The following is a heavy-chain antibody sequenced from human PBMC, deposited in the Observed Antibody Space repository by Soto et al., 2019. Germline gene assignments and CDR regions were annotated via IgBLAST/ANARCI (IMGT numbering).Heavy chain of an antibody. D-gene: IGHD2-15*01. CDR1: GFSLTTSGVG. Sequence: SGPTLVNPTQTLTLTCTFSGFSLTTSGVGVDWIRQPPGKALEWLALIYWDDDKRYSPSLKSRLTITKDTSKNQVVLTMTNMDPVDTATYYCAHGVVVAPFYSYYMDVWGEGTTVTVSS. V-gene: IGHV2-5*02. CDR3: AHGVVVAPFYSYYMDV. J-gene: IGHJ6*03. CDR2: IYWDDDK.